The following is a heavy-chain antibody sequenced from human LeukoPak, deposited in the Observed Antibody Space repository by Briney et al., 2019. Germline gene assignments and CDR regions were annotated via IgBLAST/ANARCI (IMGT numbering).Heavy chain of an antibody. CDR2: ISVSGGMM. CDR1: GFRFDDFY. V-gene: IGHV3-11*01. J-gene: IGHJ4*02. CDR3: ARHMVLSPCDY. D-gene: IGHD4/OR15-4a*01. Sequence: PGGSLRLSCAASGFRFDDFYVSWIRQAPGKGLEWISFISVSGGMMDYADSVKGRFTISRDNAKNTVHLEMNNQNAEDTAVYHCARHMVLSPCDYWGPGTLVTVSS.